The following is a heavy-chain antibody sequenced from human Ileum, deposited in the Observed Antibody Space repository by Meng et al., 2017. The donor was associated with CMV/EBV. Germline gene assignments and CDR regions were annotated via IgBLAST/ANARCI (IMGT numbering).Heavy chain of an antibody. V-gene: IGHV3-33*01. CDR1: GFTFRSYG. J-gene: IGHJ4*02. Sequence: GESLKISCAASGFTFRSYGMHWVRQAPGQGLEWVAVIWYDGSKQYYRDSVKGRFTISRDNTKNTVYLQMNSLRAEDTAVYYCARQGLYVGNSAFDHWGEGTRVTVSS. D-gene: IGHD4-23*01. CDR3: ARQGLYVGNSAFDH. CDR2: IWYDGSKQ.